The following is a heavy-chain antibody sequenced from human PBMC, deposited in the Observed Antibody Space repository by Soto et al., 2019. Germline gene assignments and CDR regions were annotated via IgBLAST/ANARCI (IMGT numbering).Heavy chain of an antibody. J-gene: IGHJ4*02. CDR1: GFTFSSYS. CDR3: ARDSGAKDYPRAYYDY. V-gene: IGHV3-21*01. D-gene: IGHD3-16*01. CDR2: ISSSSSYI. Sequence: PGGSLRLSCAASGFTFSSYSMNWVRQAPGKGLEWVSSISSSSSYIYYADSVKGRFTISRDNAKNSLYLQMNSLRAEDTAVYYCARDSGAKDYPRAYYDYWSQGTLVTVSS.